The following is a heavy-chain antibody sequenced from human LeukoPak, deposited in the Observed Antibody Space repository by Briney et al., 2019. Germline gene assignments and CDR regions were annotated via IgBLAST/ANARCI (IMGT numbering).Heavy chain of an antibody. Sequence: VASMKVSCKASGYTFTSYYMHWVRQAPGQGLEWMGIINPSGGSTSYAQKFQGRVTMTRDTSTSTVYMELSSLRSEDTAVYYCARRMGDYDFWSGYSRGDYYYYMDVWGKGTTVTASS. D-gene: IGHD3-3*01. CDR1: GYTFTSYY. CDR2: INPSGGST. CDR3: ARRMGDYDFWSGYSRGDYYYYMDV. J-gene: IGHJ6*03. V-gene: IGHV1-46*03.